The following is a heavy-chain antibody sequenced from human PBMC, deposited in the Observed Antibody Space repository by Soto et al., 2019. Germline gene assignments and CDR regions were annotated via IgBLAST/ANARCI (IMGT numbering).Heavy chain of an antibody. CDR1: GFTCSSYD. CDR2: ILAGGST. D-gene: IGHD2-8*02. CDR3: AKATATGGGAFDI. J-gene: IGHJ3*02. Sequence: GSLRLSCSASGFTCSSYDMSWVRRAPGKGLEWVSTILAGGSTYYADSVKGRLTISRDNSKNTVYLQMNSLTAGDTAVYYCAKATATGGGAFDICGQGTMVTVSS. V-gene: IGHV3-23*01.